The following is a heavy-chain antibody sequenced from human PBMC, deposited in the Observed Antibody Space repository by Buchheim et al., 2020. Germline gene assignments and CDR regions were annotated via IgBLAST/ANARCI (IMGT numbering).Heavy chain of an antibody. CDR2: INPNSGGT. V-gene: IGHV1-2*02. D-gene: IGHD3-9*01. CDR3: ARDQDLLYFDWSDAYYGMDV. Sequence: QVQLVQSGAEVKKPGASVKVSCKASGYTFTGYYMHWVRQAPGQGLEWMGWINPNSGGTNYAQKFQGRVTMTRATSIRPAYMELSRLRSDDTAVYYCARDQDLLYFDWSDAYYGMDVWGQGTT. CDR1: GYTFTGYY. J-gene: IGHJ6*02.